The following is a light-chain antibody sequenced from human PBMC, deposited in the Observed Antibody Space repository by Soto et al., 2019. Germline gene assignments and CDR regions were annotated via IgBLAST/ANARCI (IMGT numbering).Light chain of an antibody. V-gene: IGKV3-20*01. CDR2: GAS. CDR3: QQYGSSFRYT. Sequence: EIVLTQSPGTLSLSPGERATLSCRASQSVNGNYLTWYQQKPGQAPRLLIYGASSRATGIPDRFSGSGSGTDFTLTINRLEPEGFAVYYCQQYGSSFRYTFGQGTKLEIK. CDR1: QSVNGNY. J-gene: IGKJ2*01.